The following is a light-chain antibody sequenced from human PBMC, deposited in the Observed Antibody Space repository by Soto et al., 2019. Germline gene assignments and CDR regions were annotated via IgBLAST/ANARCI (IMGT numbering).Light chain of an antibody. CDR2: RNS. V-gene: IGLV1-47*01. J-gene: IGLJ2*01. Sequence: QSVLTQPPSASGTPGQRVTISCSGSSSNIGSNYVYWYQQLPGTVPQLLIYRNSEPPSGVPDRFSGSKSGTSASLAISGLRCEDEADYYCAAWDDSLSGVVFGGGTKVTVL. CDR3: AAWDDSLSGVV. CDR1: SSNIGSNY.